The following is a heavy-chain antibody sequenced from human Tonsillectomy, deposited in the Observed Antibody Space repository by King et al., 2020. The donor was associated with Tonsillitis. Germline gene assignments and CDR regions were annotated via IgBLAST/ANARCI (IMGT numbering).Heavy chain of an antibody. D-gene: IGHD3-9*01. V-gene: IGHV1-18*04. Sequence: VQLVESGAEVKKPGASVKVSCKASGYTFTSYGISWVRQAPGQGLEWMGWISAYNGNTNYAQKLQGRVTMTTDTSTSTAYMELRSLRSDDTAVYYCAGTILTGLIVGGNQNAEYFQHWGQGTLVTVSS. J-gene: IGHJ1*01. CDR1: GYTFTSYG. CDR2: ISAYNGNT. CDR3: AGTILTGLIVGGNQNAEYFQH.